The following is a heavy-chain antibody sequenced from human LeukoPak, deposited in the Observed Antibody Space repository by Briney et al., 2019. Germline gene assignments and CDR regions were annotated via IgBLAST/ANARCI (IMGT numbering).Heavy chain of an antibody. V-gene: IGHV3-53*01. CDR2: LYSSGNT. CDR3: ARGWGSFEN. CDR1: GFSVITDY. D-gene: IGHD7-27*01. Sequence: PGGSLRLSCAASGFSVITDYMTWVRQAPGKGLEWVSTLYSSGNTYYADSVKGRFTVSRDNSKSTLFLEMSSLRAEDTAVYFCARGWGSFENWGQGTLVAVSS. J-gene: IGHJ4*02.